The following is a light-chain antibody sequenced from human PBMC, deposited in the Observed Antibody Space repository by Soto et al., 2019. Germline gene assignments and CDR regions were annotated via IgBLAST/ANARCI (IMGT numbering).Light chain of an antibody. CDR1: QSINNY. J-gene: IGKJ4*01. V-gene: IGKV1-39*01. Sequence: DLQMTQSPSSLSASVGDRVTITCRASQSINNYLNWYQQKPGKAPNFLVYTASTLQRGVPSRFSGSGSGTDFTLTISSLQPEDFATYSCLQRYSSPRTFGGGTKVEIK. CDR2: TAS. CDR3: LQRYSSPRT.